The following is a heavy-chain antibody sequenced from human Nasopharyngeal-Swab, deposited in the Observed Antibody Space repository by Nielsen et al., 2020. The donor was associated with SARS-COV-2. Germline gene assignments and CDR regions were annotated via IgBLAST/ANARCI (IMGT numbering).Heavy chain of an antibody. D-gene: IGHD3-16*01. V-gene: IGHV3-23*03. J-gene: IGHJ6*02. CDR2: IYSGGSST. CDR3: AKAVGEMKRGGGGREKAHGMDV. Sequence: WIRQPPGKGLEWVSVIYSGGSSTYYADSVKGRFTISRDNSKNTLYLQMNSLRAEDTAVYYCAKAVGEMKRGGGGREKAHGMDVWGQGTTVTVSS.